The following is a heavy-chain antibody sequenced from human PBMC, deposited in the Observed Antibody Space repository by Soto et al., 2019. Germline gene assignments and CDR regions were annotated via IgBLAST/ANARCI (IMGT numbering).Heavy chain of an antibody. J-gene: IGHJ5*02. V-gene: IGHV4-30-2*01. D-gene: IGHD3-3*01. CDR3: ARGILSWSRNNYYFWSGFNWFDP. CDR1: GGSISSGGYS. CDR2: IYHSGST. Sequence: SETLSLTCAVSGGSISSGGYSWSWIRQPPGKGLEWIWYIYHSGSTYYNPSLKSRVTISVDRSKNQFSLKLSSVTAADTAVYYCARGILSWSRNNYYFWSGFNWFDPWGKGTLVTVSS.